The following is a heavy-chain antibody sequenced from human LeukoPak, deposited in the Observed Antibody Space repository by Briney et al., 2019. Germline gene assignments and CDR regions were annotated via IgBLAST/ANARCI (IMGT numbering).Heavy chain of an antibody. CDR3: ARAAYSSTWYSRYFDL. Sequence: PGGSLRLSCAASGFTFRSYDMQWVRQATGKGREWVSGIGTAGEIYYPGSVKGRFTISRENAQNYLYLQMKGLRAGDTAVYYCARAAYSSTWYSRYFDLWGRGTLVTVSS. J-gene: IGHJ2*01. CDR1: GFTFRSYD. V-gene: IGHV3-13*01. D-gene: IGHD6-13*01. CDR2: IGTAGEI.